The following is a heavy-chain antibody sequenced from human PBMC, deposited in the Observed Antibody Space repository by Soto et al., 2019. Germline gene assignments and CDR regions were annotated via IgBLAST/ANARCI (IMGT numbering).Heavy chain of an antibody. CDR1: GGSISTYY. V-gene: IGHV4-59*01. CDR3: ARSLRGGYVVAATDPFDY. D-gene: IGHD2-15*01. Sequence: QVQLQESGPGLVNPSETLSLTCTVSGGSISTYYLSWIRQPPGKGLEWIGYVYYSGSTNYTPSLKSRVAISVDTSKHQFSLKLSSVTAAATAIYYCARSLRGGYVVAATDPFDYWGQGTLVTVSS. CDR2: VYYSGST. J-gene: IGHJ4*02.